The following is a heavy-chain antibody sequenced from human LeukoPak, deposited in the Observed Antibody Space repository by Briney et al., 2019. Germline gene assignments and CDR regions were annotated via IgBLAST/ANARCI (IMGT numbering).Heavy chain of an antibody. CDR2: INHSGST. CDR1: GGSFSGYY. V-gene: IGHV4-34*01. J-gene: IGHJ2*01. D-gene: IGHD4-23*01. Sequence: SETLSLTCAVYGGSFSGYYRSWIRQPPGKGLEWIGEINHSGSTNYNPSLKSRVTISVDTSKNQFSLKLSSVTAADTAVYYCARVMTTVATRGYFDLWGRGTLVTVSS. CDR3: ARVMTTVATRGYFDL.